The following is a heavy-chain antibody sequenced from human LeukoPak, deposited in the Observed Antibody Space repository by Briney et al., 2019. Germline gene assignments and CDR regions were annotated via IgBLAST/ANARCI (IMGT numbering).Heavy chain of an antibody. J-gene: IGHJ3*02. CDR3: ARLSYGHAFDI. CDR2: IYPGDSDT. D-gene: IGHD4-17*01. CDR1: GYKLTNNW. Sequence: GESLKISCKISGYKLTNNWIGWVRQVPGKGLEWMGLIYPGDSDTRYSPSFQGQVTISADKSISTAYLQWSSLKASDTAMYYCARLSYGHAFDIWGQGTMVTVSS. V-gene: IGHV5-51*01.